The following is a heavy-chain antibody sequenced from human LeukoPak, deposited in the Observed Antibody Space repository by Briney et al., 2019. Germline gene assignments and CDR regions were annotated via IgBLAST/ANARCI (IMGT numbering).Heavy chain of an antibody. V-gene: IGHV4-59*01. CDR1: GGSISSYY. Sequence: SETLSLTCTVSGGSISSYYWSWIRQPPGKGLEWIGYIYYSGSTNYNPSLKSRVTISVDTSKNQFSLKLSSVTAADTAVYYCARVPPDYNDLHDALDLWGQGTVVTVSS. CDR2: IYYSGST. D-gene: IGHD4-17*01. CDR3: ARVPPDYNDLHDALDL. J-gene: IGHJ3*01.